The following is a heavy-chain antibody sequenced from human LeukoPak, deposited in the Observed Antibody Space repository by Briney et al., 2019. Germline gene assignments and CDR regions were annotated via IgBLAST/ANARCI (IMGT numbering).Heavy chain of an antibody. CDR1: GFTLSSNW. Sequence: GGSLRLSCAASGFTLSSNWMSWVRQAPGKGLEWVSAISGSGGSTYYADSVKGRFTISRDNSKNTLYLQMNSLRAEDTAVYYCASIAVAGDWWGQGTLVTVSS. V-gene: IGHV3-23*01. D-gene: IGHD6-19*01. CDR3: ASIAVAGDW. CDR2: ISGSGGST. J-gene: IGHJ4*02.